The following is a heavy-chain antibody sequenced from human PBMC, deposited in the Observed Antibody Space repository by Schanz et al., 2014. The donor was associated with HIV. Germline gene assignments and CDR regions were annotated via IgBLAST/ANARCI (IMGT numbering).Heavy chain of an antibody. CDR1: GFTFSNYA. CDR2: ISGRGDRT. D-gene: IGHD2-2*02. J-gene: IGHJ4*02. V-gene: IGHV3-23*01. CDR3: AKDPGILPRTYFDS. Sequence: DVQLLDSGGGLVQPGGSLRLSCIASGFTFSNYAMSWVRQAPGKGLEWVSLISGRGDRTNYADSVKGRFTISRDNSKNVLFLQMNSLRAEDTAVYYCAKDPGILPRTYFDSWGQGTPVTVSS.